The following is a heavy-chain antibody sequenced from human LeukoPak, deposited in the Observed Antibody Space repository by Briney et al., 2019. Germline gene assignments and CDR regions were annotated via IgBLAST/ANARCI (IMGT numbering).Heavy chain of an antibody. CDR1: GFTFSSYA. V-gene: IGHV3-30-3*01. J-gene: IGHJ4*02. CDR2: ISYDGSNK. D-gene: IGHD3-3*01. CDR3: ARDSLIFGVVITFDY. Sequence: PGGSLRLSCAASGFTFSSYAMHWVRQAPGKGLEWVAVISYDGSNKYYADSVKGRFTISRDNSKNTLYLQMNSLRAEDTAVYYCARDSLIFGVVITFDYWGQGTLVTVSS.